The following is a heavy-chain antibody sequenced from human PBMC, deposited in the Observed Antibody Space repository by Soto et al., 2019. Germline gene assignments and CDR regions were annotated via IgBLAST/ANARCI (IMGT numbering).Heavy chain of an antibody. Sequence: PGESLKISCQCSGDTFTTYWVGWVRQRPGKVLYWMGNIYPGDSDVKYSPSFQGQVTISVDKSISTAYLQWNSLKASDTAVYYCARQNYAGYGGYDSAFDTWGQGTLVTVSS. J-gene: IGHJ4*02. D-gene: IGHD5-12*01. CDR1: GDTFTTYW. V-gene: IGHV5-51*01. CDR3: ARQNYAGYGGYDSAFDT. CDR2: IYPGDSDV.